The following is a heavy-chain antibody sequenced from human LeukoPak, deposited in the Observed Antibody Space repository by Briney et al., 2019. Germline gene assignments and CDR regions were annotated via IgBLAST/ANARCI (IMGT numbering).Heavy chain of an antibody. CDR2: INPGGGSI. V-gene: IGHV1-46*01. J-gene: IGHJ4*02. D-gene: IGHD4-17*01. CDR3: GRSYDYGDHIDY. CDR1: GDTFTSYY. Sequence: ASVKVSCKASGDTFTSYYMHWVRQAPGQGLEWMGIINPGGGSISYAQKFQGRVTMTSDTSTSTVYMEMTSLRPEDTAVYYCGRSYDYGDHIDYWGQGTLVTVSS.